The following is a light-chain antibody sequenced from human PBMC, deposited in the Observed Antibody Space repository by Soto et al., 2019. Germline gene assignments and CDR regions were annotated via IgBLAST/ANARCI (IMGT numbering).Light chain of an antibody. V-gene: IGKV3-15*01. CDR3: QQYNNWPRT. Sequence: EIVMTQSPATLSVSPGERATLSCRASQTVSSNLAWYQQKPGQAPRLLIYGASTRATGVPARFSGSGSGTEFTFTINSLQSEDFAVYYCQQYNNWPRTFGQGTKVEIK. J-gene: IGKJ1*01. CDR1: QTVSSN. CDR2: GAS.